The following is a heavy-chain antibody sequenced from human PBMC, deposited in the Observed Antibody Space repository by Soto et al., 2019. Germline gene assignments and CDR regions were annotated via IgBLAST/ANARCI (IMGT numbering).Heavy chain of an antibody. Sequence: QVQLQESGPGLVKPSETLSLTCTVSAASITSFYWSWIRQPPGKGLEWIGYVYHTGSTNYNPSLKSRVTMSVDTSKNQFSLKLNSVTAADTAVYYCATGGYCSGGSCYSRWGQGTLVTVSP. J-gene: IGHJ4*02. CDR3: ATGGYCSGGSCYSR. CDR1: AASITSFY. V-gene: IGHV4-59*08. CDR2: VYHTGST. D-gene: IGHD2-15*01.